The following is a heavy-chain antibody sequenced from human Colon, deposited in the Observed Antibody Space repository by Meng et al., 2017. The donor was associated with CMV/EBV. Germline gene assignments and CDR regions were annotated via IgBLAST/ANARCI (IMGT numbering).Heavy chain of an antibody. D-gene: IGHD5-12*01. Sequence: GGSLRLSCAAAGFTFGSYAMSWVRQAPGKGLEWLSTIDGSNTYYSDSVKGRFTISRDNSKNTLYLQMKSLRADDTAVYYCAKMIFDIVPTKILGYFDYWGQGTLVTVSS. V-gene: IGHV3-23*05. CDR2: IDGSNT. CDR3: AKMIFDIVPTKILGYFDY. CDR1: GFTFGSYA. J-gene: IGHJ4*02.